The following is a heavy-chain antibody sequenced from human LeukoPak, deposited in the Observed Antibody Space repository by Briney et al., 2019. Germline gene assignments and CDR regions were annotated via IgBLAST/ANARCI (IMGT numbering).Heavy chain of an antibody. Sequence: GGSLRLSCAASGFTFSSYSMNWVRQAPGKGLEWVSSISSSSSYIYYADSVKGRFTISRDNAKNSLYLQMNSLRAEDTAVYYCARAGYYDILTGYSPYWGQGTLVTVSS. D-gene: IGHD3-9*01. V-gene: IGHV3-21*01. CDR2: ISSSSSYI. J-gene: IGHJ4*02. CDR1: GFTFSSYS. CDR3: ARAGYYDILTGYSPY.